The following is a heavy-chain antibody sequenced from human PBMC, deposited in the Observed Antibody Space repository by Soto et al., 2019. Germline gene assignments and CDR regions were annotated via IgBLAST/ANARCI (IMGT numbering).Heavy chain of an antibody. D-gene: IGHD2-2*02. CDR2: IYYSGST. Sequence: SETLSHTCTVSGGSISSGDYYWSWIRQPPGKGLEWIGYIYYSGSTYYNPSLKSRVTISVDTSKNQFSLKLSSVTAADTAVYYCARGGELGYCSSTSCYNRPYYYYGMDVWGQGTTVTSP. CDR1: GGSISSGDYY. J-gene: IGHJ6*02. CDR3: ARGGELGYCSSTSCYNRPYYYYGMDV. V-gene: IGHV4-30-4*01.